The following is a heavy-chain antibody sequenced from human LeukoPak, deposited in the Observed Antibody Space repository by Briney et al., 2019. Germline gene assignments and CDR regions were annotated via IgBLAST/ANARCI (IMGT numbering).Heavy chain of an antibody. D-gene: IGHD6-13*01. CDR2: INPNSGGT. V-gene: IGHV1-2*02. CDR3: ARDTAAAETDY. Sequence: ASVKVSCKASGYTFTGYYMHWVRQAPGQGLEWMGWINPNSGGTNYARKFQGRVTMTRDTSISTAYMELSRLRSDDTAVYYCARDTAAAETDYWGQGTLVTVSS. CDR1: GYTFTGYY. J-gene: IGHJ4*02.